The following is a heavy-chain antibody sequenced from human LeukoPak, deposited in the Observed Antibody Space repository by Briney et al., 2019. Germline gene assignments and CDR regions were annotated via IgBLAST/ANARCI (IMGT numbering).Heavy chain of an antibody. J-gene: IGHJ4*02. CDR1: GGSISSRNW. V-gene: IGHV4-4*02. CDR3: ARASHDYGDYSHFDY. Sequence: RTSETLSLTCAVSGGSISSRNWWSWVRQPPGKGLEWSGEIYHSGSTNYNPSLKTRVTISVDKSKNQFSLKLSSVTAADTAVYYCARASHDYGDYSHFDYWGQGTLVTVSS. D-gene: IGHD4-17*01. CDR2: IYHSGST.